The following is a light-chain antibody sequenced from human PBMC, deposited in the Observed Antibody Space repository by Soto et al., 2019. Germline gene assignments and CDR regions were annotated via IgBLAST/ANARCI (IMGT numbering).Light chain of an antibody. V-gene: IGLV2-14*01. CDR1: SSDVGGYNY. CDR3: NSYTRSSTRV. CDR2: EVN. Sequence: QSALTQPASVSGSPGQSITISCTGTSSDVGGYNYVSWYQQHPGKAPKLMIYEVNNRPSGVSHRFSGSKSGNTASLTISGLQAEDEADYYCNSYTRSSTRVFGGGTQLTVL. J-gene: IGLJ2*01.